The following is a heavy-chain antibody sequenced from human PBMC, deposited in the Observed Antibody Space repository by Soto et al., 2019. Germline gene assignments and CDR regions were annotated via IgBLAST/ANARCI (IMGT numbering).Heavy chain of an antibody. Sequence: GGSLRLSCVISVFPFGANAMGWVRQAPGKGLEWVSGLSNTGRRTYYADSVKGRFTISRDNSENTVYLQMNSLRVEDTAVYYCATEMGASRGPFDNWGQGTLVTVSS. CDR1: VFPFGANA. J-gene: IGHJ4*02. D-gene: IGHD3-10*01. V-gene: IGHV3-23*01. CDR3: ATEMGASRGPFDN. CDR2: LSNTGRRT.